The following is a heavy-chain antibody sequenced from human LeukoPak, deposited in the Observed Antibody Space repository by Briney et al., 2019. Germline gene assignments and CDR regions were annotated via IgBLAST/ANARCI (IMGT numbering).Heavy chain of an antibody. J-gene: IGHJ4*02. Sequence: GGSLRLSCAASGFTFSSHGMHWVRQAPGKGLEGVAVIWYDASNKYYADSVKGRFTVSRDNSKNTLYLHMNSLRAEDTAMYYCARNLRKYGSNSEYFDYWGQGTVVTVSS. V-gene: IGHV3-33*01. CDR2: IWYDASNK. CDR3: ARNLRKYGSNSEYFDY. CDR1: GFTFSSHG. D-gene: IGHD4-23*01.